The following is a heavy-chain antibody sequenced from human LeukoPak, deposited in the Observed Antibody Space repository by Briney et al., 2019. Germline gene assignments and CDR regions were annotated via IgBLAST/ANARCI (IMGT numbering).Heavy chain of an antibody. D-gene: IGHD4-11*01. V-gene: IGHV3-21*01. J-gene: IGHJ4*02. CDR1: GFTFSSYS. CDR2: ISSSSSYI. CDR3: ARGSSNYLPDYYFDY. Sequence: GGSLRLSCAASGFTFSSYSMNWVRQAPGKGLEWVSSISSSSSYIYYADSVKGRFTISRDNAKNSLYLQMNSLRAEDTAVYYCARGSSNYLPDYYFDYWGQGTLVTVSS.